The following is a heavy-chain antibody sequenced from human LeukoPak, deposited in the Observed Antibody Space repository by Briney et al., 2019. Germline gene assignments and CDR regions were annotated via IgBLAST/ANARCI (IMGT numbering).Heavy chain of an antibody. CDR1: GFTFSSYA. CDR3: AIILATLSY. V-gene: IGHV3-23*01. CDR2: ISGSGVST. D-gene: IGHD5-12*01. Sequence: GGSLRLSCAASGFTFSSYAMSWVRQAPGKGLEWVSAISGSGVSTYYVDSVKGRFTIFRDHAKSSLYLQMNSLRVEDTAIYYCAIILATLSYWGQGTLVTVSS. J-gene: IGHJ4*02.